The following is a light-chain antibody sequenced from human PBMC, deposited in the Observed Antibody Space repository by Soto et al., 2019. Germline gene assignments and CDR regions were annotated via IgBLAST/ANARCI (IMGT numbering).Light chain of an antibody. CDR1: QNLKNNF. V-gene: IGKV3-20*01. CDR2: AAC. CDR3: QQYGTSLT. J-gene: IGKJ4*01. Sequence: IVLTQSPGTLSLSSGQGATLSCRASQNLKNNFLAWYQQRPGQAPRLLIHAACIRATGTPDRFTGSASGTDFSLTIRKPEHEDFAVYYCQQYGTSLTFGGGTRVEI.